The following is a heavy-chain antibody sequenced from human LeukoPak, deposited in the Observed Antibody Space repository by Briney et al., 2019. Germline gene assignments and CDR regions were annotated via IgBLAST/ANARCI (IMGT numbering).Heavy chain of an antibody. Sequence: GGSLRLSCAASGFTFSSYGMHWVRQAPGKGLEWVAFIRSDGSNKYYADSVKGRFTISRDNSKNTLYLQMNSLRAEDTAVYYCAKEGLRITMVRGELDYWGQGTLVTVSS. CDR1: GFTFSSYG. J-gene: IGHJ4*02. CDR3: AKEGLRITMVRGELDY. CDR2: IRSDGSNK. D-gene: IGHD3-10*01. V-gene: IGHV3-30*02.